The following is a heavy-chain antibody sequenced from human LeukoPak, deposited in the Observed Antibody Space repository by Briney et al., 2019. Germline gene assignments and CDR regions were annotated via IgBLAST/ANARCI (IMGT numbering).Heavy chain of an antibody. CDR3: ATSRTFDY. J-gene: IGHJ4*02. Sequence: GGSLRLSCAASGFTFNSYWMNWVRQAPGKGLEWVANIKQDGSEKYYVDSVEGRFTISRDNAENSLYLQMNSLRAEDTAVYYCATSRTFDYWGQGTLVTVSS. CDR2: IKQDGSEK. D-gene: IGHD1-7*01. V-gene: IGHV3-7*01. CDR1: GFTFNSYW.